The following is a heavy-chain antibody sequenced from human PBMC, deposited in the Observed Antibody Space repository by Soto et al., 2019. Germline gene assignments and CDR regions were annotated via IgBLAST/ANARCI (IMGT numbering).Heavy chain of an antibody. V-gene: IGHV4-34*01. D-gene: IGHD2-8*02. Sequence: SEALSLTCAGYCGAFSGFYLTWVRQPPGTGLEWIGEINHSGSTNYNPSLKSRVTISVDTSKNQFSLKLTSVTAADTAVYYCARDKITGLFDYWGQGTLVTVSS. CDR1: CGAFSGFY. CDR3: ARDKITGLFDY. CDR2: INHSGST. J-gene: IGHJ4*02.